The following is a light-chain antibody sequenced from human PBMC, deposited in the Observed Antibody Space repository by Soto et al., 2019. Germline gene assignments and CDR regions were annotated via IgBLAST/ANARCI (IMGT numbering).Light chain of an antibody. Sequence: DLVMTQSPDSVSVSLGERATINFRSSQSVYYKSTKANSLAWYQQKPGQPPKLLIHWASNRELGVPDRFSGSGSWTDFTLAINSLQAEDVAVDDGQQDYGTPFTFGGGTKVEIK. V-gene: IGKV4-1*01. CDR1: QSVYYKSTKANS. J-gene: IGKJ4*01. CDR3: QQDYGTPFT. CDR2: WAS.